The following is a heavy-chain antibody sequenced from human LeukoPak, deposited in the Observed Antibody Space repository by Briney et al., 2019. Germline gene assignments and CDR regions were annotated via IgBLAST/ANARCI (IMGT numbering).Heavy chain of an antibody. CDR2: IYSGGST. CDR1: GFTVSSNY. Sequence: GGSLRLSCAASGFTVSSNYMSWVRQAPGKGLEWVSVIYSGGSTYYADSVKGRFTISRDNSKNTLYLQTNSLRAEDTAVYYCASTTPTYYYSMDVWGQGTTVTVSS. V-gene: IGHV3-53*01. J-gene: IGHJ6*02. D-gene: IGHD4-17*01. CDR3: ASTTPTYYYSMDV.